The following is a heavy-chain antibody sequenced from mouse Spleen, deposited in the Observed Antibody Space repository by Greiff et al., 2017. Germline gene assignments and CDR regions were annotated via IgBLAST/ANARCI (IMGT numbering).Heavy chain of an antibody. CDR3: ARDDFSGAY. V-gene: IGHV2-9*02. CDR2: IWAGGST. CDR1: GFSLTSYG. D-gene: IGHD2-13*01. Sequence: VKLVESGPGLVAPSQSLSITCTVSGFSLTSYGVHWVRQPPGKGLEWLGVIWAGGSTNYNSALMSRLSISKDNSKSQVFLKMNSLQTDDTAMYYCARDDFSGAYWGQGTLVTVSA. J-gene: IGHJ3*01.